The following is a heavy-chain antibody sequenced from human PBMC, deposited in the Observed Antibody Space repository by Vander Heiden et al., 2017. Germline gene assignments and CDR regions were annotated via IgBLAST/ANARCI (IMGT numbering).Heavy chain of an antibody. J-gene: IGHJ1*01. CDR2: IRNKAASHTT. CDR1: GFPFSDQY. Sequence: EVQLVESGGGLVQPGGSLRLSCVGSGFPFSDQYMDWVRQAQGKGLEWVGRIRNKAASHTTAYAASVEGRFAISRDDSKNSLYLQLNSLKTEDTAMYYCATSPSSGYNWGQGTQVTVSS. V-gene: IGHV3-72*01. D-gene: IGHD3-22*01. CDR3: ATSPSSGYN.